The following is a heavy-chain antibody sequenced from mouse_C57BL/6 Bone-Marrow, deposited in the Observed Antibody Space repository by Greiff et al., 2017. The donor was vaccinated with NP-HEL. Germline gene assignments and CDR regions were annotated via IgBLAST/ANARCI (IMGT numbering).Heavy chain of an antibody. V-gene: IGHV14-4*01. CDR3: TTPITTVPWFAY. D-gene: IGHD1-1*01. CDR2: IDPENGDT. Sequence: VQLQQPGAELVRPGASVKLSCTASGFNIKDDYMHWVKQRPEQGLEWIGWIDPENGDTEYASKFQGKATITADTSSNTAYLQLSSLTSEDTAVYYCTTPITTVPWFAYWGQGTLVTVSA. CDR1: GFNIKDDY. J-gene: IGHJ3*01.